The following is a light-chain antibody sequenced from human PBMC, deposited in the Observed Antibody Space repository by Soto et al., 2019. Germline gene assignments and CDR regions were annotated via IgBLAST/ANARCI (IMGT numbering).Light chain of an antibody. CDR2: LEGSGSY. CDR1: SGHSSYI. CDR3: ETWDSNILV. J-gene: IGLJ2*01. Sequence: QSVLTQSSSASASLGSSVKLTCTLSSGHSSYIIAWHQQQPGKAPRYLMKLEGSGSYNKGSGVPDRFSGSSSGADRYLTISTLRFEHAADYSCETWDSNILVFGGGTQLTV. V-gene: IGLV4-60*02.